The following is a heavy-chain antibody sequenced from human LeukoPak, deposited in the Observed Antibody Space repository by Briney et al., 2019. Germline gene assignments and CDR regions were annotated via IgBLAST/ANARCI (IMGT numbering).Heavy chain of an antibody. CDR3: AGSTTVVTRVFDY. Sequence: SETLSLTCAVYGGSFSGYYWSWIRQPPGKGLEWIGEINHSGSTNYNPSLKSRVTISVDTSKNQFSLKLSSVTAADTAVYYCAGSTTVVTRVFDYWGQGTLVTVSS. V-gene: IGHV4-34*01. D-gene: IGHD4-17*01. CDR2: INHSGST. CDR1: GGSFSGYY. J-gene: IGHJ4*02.